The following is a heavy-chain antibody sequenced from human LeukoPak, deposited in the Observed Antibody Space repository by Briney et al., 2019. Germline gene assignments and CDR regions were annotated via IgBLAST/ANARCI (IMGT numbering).Heavy chain of an antibody. CDR3: ARRSIAVGWFDP. D-gene: IGHD6-19*01. CDR1: GGSISSRSYY. CDR2: IYYSGST. V-gene: IGHV4-39*01. J-gene: IGHJ5*02. Sequence: PWETLSLTCTVSGGSISSRSYYWGWIRQPPGKGLEWIGSIYYSGSTYYNPSLKSRVTISVDTSKNQFSLKLSSVTAADTAVYYCARRSIAVGWFDPWGQGTLVTVSS.